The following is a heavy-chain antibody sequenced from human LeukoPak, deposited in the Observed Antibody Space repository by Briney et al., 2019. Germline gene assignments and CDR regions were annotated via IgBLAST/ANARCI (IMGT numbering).Heavy chain of an antibody. Sequence: GGSLRLSCAASGFTFSSYGMHWVRQAPGKGLEWVAFIRYDGSNKYYADSVKGRFTISRDNSKNTLYLQMNSLRAEDTAVYYCAKRSGSGSYYREGDYFDYWGQGTLVTVSS. V-gene: IGHV3-30*02. D-gene: IGHD3-10*01. CDR3: AKRSGSGSYYREGDYFDY. CDR1: GFTFSSYG. CDR2: IRYDGSNK. J-gene: IGHJ4*02.